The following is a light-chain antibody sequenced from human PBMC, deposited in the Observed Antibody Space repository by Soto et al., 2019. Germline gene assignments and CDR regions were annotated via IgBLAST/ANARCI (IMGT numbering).Light chain of an antibody. CDR3: QQYADSPLT. Sequence: EIVLTQSPDTLSLSPGERTTLSCRTSEPIRNTYVAWYQQQPGQAPRLLIYGASSRAIGIPDRFSGSGSGTDFTLTISRLEPEDFALYHCQQYADSPLTFGGRNKEDIK. V-gene: IGKV3-20*01. CDR2: GAS. J-gene: IGKJ4*01. CDR1: EPIRNTY.